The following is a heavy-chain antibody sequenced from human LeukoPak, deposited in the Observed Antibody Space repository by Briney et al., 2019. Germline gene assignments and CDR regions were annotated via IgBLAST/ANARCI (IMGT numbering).Heavy chain of an antibody. CDR3: ARVNCSSTSCNYYMDV. CDR2: SSAYNGNT. Sequence: ASVKVSCKASGYTFTSYGISWVRQAPGQGLEWMGWSSAYNGNTNYAQKLQGRVTMTRDMSTSTVYMELSSLRSEDTAVYYCARVNCSSTSCNYYMDVWGKGTTVTVSS. V-gene: IGHV1-18*01. CDR1: GYTFTSYG. D-gene: IGHD2-2*01. J-gene: IGHJ6*03.